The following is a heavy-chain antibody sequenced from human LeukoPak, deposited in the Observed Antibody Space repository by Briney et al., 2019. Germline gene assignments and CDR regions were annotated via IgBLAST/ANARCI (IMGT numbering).Heavy chain of an antibody. CDR1: GGSISSSSYY. D-gene: IGHD5-24*01. CDR2: IYYSGST. Sequence: SSETLSLTCTVSGGSISSSSYYWGWIRQPPGKGLEWIGSIYYSGSTYYNPSLKSRVTISVDTSKNQFSLKLSSVTAADTAVYYCARFDEEMATIFDYWGQGTLVTASS. J-gene: IGHJ4*02. V-gene: IGHV4-39*01. CDR3: ARFDEEMATIFDY.